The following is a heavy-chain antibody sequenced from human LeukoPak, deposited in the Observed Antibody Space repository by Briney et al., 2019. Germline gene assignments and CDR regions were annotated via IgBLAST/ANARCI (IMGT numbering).Heavy chain of an antibody. V-gene: IGHV3-30*02. CDR2: IRYDGGNT. D-gene: IGHD3-10*01. CDR1: GFIFSNYA. Sequence: GGSLRLSCAASGFIFSNYAMQWVRQAPGMGLEWVAFIRYDGGNTYYADSVKGRFTISRDNAKNSLYLQMNSLRAEDTALYYCARDDYGSGSWNDYWGQGTLVTVSS. CDR3: ARDDYGSGSWNDY. J-gene: IGHJ4*02.